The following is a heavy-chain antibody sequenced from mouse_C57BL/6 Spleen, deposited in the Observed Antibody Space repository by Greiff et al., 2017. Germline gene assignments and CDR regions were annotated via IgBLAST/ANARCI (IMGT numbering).Heavy chain of an antibody. J-gene: IGHJ2*01. Sequence: QVQLQQSGAELVKPGASVKISCKASGYAFSGYWMNWVKQRPGKGLEWIGQIYPGDGDTNYNGKFKGKATLTADKSSSTAYMQLSSLTSEDSAVYFCARGLDRYYFDYWGQGTTLTVSS. CDR2: IYPGDGDT. V-gene: IGHV1-80*01. CDR3: ARGLDRYYFDY. CDR1: GYAFSGYW.